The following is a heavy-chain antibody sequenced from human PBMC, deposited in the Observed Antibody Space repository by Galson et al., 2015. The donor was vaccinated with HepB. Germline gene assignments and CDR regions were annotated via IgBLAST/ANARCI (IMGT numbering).Heavy chain of an antibody. Sequence: SLRLSCAASGFTFSSYAMSWVRQAPGKGLEWVSAISGSGGSTYYADSVKGRFTISRDNSKNTLYLQMNSLRAEDTAVYYCAKVPPGYSSSWYDWYFDLWGRGTLVTVSS. J-gene: IGHJ2*01. CDR2: ISGSGGST. V-gene: IGHV3-23*01. D-gene: IGHD6-13*01. CDR1: GFTFSSYA. CDR3: AKVPPGYSSSWYDWYFDL.